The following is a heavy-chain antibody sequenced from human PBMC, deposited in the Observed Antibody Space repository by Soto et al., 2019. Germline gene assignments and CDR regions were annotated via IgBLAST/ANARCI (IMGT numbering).Heavy chain of an antibody. D-gene: IGHD6-6*01. CDR2: IYYSGST. CDR3: ARVSSSPNSYYYYYGMDV. Sequence: PSETLSLTCTVSGGSISSYYWSWIRQPPGKGLEWIGYIYYSGSTNYNPSLKSRVTISVDTSKNQFSLKLSSVTAADTAMYYCARVSSSPNSYYYYYGMDVWGQGTTVTVSS. J-gene: IGHJ6*02. V-gene: IGHV4-59*01. CDR1: GGSISSYY.